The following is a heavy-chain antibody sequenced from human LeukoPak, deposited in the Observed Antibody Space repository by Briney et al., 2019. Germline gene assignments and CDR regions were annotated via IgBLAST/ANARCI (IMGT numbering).Heavy chain of an antibody. J-gene: IGHJ4*02. CDR2: MNPNSGNT. CDR3: ARLIKGGTYYYDSSGPYYFDY. CDR1: GYTFTSYD. V-gene: IGHV1-8*01. D-gene: IGHD3-22*01. Sequence: SVKVSCKASGYTFTSYDINWVRQATGQGLEWMGWMNPNSGNTGYAQKFQGGVTMTRNTSISTAYMELSSLRSEDTAVYYCARLIKGGTYYYDSSGPYYFDYWGQGTLVTVSS.